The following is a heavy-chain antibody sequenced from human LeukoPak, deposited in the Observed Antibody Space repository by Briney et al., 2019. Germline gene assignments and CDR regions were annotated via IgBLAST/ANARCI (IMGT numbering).Heavy chain of an antibody. CDR2: ISPNSGGT. CDR3: ARGRDSGSHTYYFDF. J-gene: IGHJ4*02. D-gene: IGHD1-26*01. V-gene: IGHV1-2*02. CDR1: GYTFTDHY. Sequence: ASVKVSCKASGYTFTDHYLHWVRQAPGQGLEWLAWISPNSGGTNYAQKFQGRVTLTRDTSITTAYMELSRLRSDDTAVYYCARGRDSGSHTYYFDFWGQGTLVTVSS.